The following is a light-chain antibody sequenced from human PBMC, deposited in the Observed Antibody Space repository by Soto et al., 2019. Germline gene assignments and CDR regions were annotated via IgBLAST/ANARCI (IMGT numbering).Light chain of an antibody. CDR2: GAS. J-gene: IGKJ1*01. CDR1: QSVSSSR. V-gene: IGKV3-20*01. Sequence: EIVLTQSPVTLSLSPGERATLSCSASQSVSSSRLAWYRQKPGQAPRLLIYGASSRATGIPDRFSGSGSGTDFTLTISRLEPEDFAVYYCQQYGSSLWKFGQGTKVDIK. CDR3: QQYGSSLWK.